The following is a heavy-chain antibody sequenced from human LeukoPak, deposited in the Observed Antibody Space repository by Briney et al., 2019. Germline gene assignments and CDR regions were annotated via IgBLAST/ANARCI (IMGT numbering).Heavy chain of an antibody. CDR2: IYSGGST. J-gene: IGHJ4*02. CDR3: ASHSSGYYYQRLLDY. V-gene: IGHV3-53*01. D-gene: IGHD3-22*01. Sequence: GGSLRLSCAASGFTVSSNYMSWVRQAPGKGREWVSVIYSGGSTYYADSVKGRFTISRDNSKNTLYLQMNSLRAEDTAVYYCASHSSGYYYQRLLDYWGQGTLVTVSS. CDR1: GFTVSSNY.